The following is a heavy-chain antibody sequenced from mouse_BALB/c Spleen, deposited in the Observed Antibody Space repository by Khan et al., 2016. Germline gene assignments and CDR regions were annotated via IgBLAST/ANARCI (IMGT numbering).Heavy chain of an antibody. V-gene: IGHV14-3*02. CDR2: IDPTNGNT. CDR1: GFNIKDTY. Sequence: VQLQQSGAELVKPGASVKLSCTASGFNIKDTYMHWVKQRPEQGLEWIGKIDPTNGNTNYDPKFQGKPTITADTSSNTAYLQLSSLASEDTAVYYCASRTLTPQYFDVWGAGTTVTVSA. CDR3: ASRTLTPQYFDV. J-gene: IGHJ1*01.